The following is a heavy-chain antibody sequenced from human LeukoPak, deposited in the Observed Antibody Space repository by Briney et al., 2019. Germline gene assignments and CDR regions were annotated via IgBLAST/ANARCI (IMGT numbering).Heavy chain of an antibody. Sequence: SETLSLTCTVSGASISSSAYYWGWIRQPPGTGLEWIGSFYYSGNTYYNPSLKSRVTISVDPYKNQFSLRLGSVTAADAAVYVCARGRVVMRSWGQGALVTVSS. CDR3: ARGRVVMRS. D-gene: IGHD2-8*01. CDR1: GASISSSAYY. J-gene: IGHJ5*02. CDR2: FYYSGNT. V-gene: IGHV4-39*07.